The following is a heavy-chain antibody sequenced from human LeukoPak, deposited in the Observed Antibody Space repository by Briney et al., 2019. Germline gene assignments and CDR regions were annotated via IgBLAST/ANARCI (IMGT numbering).Heavy chain of an antibody. CDR1: GFTVSSNY. D-gene: IGHD3-10*01. CDR2: IYSGGST. Sequence: GGSLRLSCAASGFTVSSNYMSWVRQAPGKGLEWVSVIYSGGSTYYADSVKGRFTISRDNSENTLYLQMNSLRAEDTAVYYCARDALYGSGSSAWGQGTLVTVSS. J-gene: IGHJ5*02. V-gene: IGHV3-53*01. CDR3: ARDALYGSGSSA.